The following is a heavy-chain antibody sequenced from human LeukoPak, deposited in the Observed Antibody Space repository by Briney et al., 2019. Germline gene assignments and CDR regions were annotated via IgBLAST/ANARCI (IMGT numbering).Heavy chain of an antibody. Sequence: GGSLRLSCAASGFTFSNYGMNWVRQAPGKGLEWVSFISSSSSYINYADSVKGRFTISRDNAKNSLYLQMNSLRAEDTAVYYCARGLGWVDYWGQGTLVTVSS. CDR3: ARGLGWVDY. CDR2: ISSSSSYI. D-gene: IGHD1-26*01. CDR1: GFTFSNYG. V-gene: IGHV3-21*01. J-gene: IGHJ4*02.